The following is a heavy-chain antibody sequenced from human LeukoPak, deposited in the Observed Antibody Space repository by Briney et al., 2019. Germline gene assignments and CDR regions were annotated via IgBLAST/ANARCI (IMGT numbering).Heavy chain of an antibody. J-gene: IGHJ1*01. CDR2: MDYSGST. Sequence: SETLSLTCTVSGASISSSSYYWAWIRQPPGKGLEWIGSMDYSGSTYYKPSLKSRVAISVDTSKNQFSLKLGSVTAADTAVYYCAGYSGSHLGAGAEYFQHWGQGTLVTVSS. CDR3: AGYSGSHLGAGAEYFQH. V-gene: IGHV4-39*01. D-gene: IGHD1-26*01. CDR1: GASISSSSYY.